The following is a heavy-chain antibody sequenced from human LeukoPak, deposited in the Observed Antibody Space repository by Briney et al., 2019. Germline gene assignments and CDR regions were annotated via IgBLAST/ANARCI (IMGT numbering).Heavy chain of an antibody. J-gene: IGHJ4*02. CDR1: GFTFSRYG. Sequence: GGSLRLSCAASGFTFSRYGMHWVRQAPGKGLEWVAVISYDGSNKYYVDSVKGRFTISRDNSKNTLYLQMNSLRAEDTAVYYCAKDLRYYDSSGPFDYWGQGTLVTVSS. CDR3: AKDLRYYDSSGPFDY. V-gene: IGHV3-30*18. D-gene: IGHD3-22*01. CDR2: ISYDGSNK.